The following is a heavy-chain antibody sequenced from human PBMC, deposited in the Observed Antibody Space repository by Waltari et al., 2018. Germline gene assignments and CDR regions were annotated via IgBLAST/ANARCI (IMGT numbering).Heavy chain of an antibody. CDR3: ATPKARGGSYGHFDY. D-gene: IGHD1-26*01. CDR1: GYTFTSYD. J-gene: IGHJ4*02. CDR2: MNPNSGNT. Sequence: QVQLVQSGAEVKKPGASVKVSCKASGYTFTSYDINWVRQATGQGLEWMGWMNPNSGNTGYAQKFQGRVTITADTSTDTAYMELSSLRSEDTAVYYCATPKARGGSYGHFDYWGQGTLVTVSS. V-gene: IGHV1-8*02.